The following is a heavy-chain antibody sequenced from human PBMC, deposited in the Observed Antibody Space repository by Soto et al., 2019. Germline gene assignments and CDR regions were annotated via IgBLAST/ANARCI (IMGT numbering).Heavy chain of an antibody. CDR3: ARGGVIVVVTAIPRYFDL. J-gene: IGHJ2*01. CDR2: IYHSGST. D-gene: IGHD2-21*02. CDR1: GGSISSSNW. V-gene: IGHV4-4*02. Sequence: QVQLQESGPGLVKPSGTLSLTCAVSGGSISSSNWWSWVRQPPGKGLEWIGEIYHSGSTNYNPSLKSRVTLSVDKSKNQFSLKLSSVTAADSAVYYCARGGVIVVVTAIPRYFDLLGRGTLVTVSS.